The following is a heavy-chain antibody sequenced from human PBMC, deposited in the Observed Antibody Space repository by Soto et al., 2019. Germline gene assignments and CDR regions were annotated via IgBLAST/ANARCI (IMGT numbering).Heavy chain of an antibody. CDR3: VSPQTKVPGDY. CDR1: GFPFGSYE. CDR2: IGTSGTNI. J-gene: IGHJ4*02. V-gene: IGHV3-48*03. Sequence: EVQLVESGGGLVQPGGSLRLSCAASGFPFGSYEMHWVRQAPGKGLEWISYIGTSGTNILYADSVKGRFSISRDDAKNSLYLQMNSLRAEDTGVYYCVSPQTKVPGDYWGQGTLVTVS. D-gene: IGHD2-2*01.